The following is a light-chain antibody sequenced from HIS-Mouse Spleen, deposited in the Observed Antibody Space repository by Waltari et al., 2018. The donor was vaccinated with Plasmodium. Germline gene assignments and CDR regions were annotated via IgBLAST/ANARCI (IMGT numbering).Light chain of an antibody. CDR2: GAS. CDR1: QSVSSN. CDR3: QQYNNWPRGT. J-gene: IGKJ1*01. Sequence: EIVMTQSPATLSVSPGERATLSCRASQSVSSNLAWYQQKPGQAPRLLIYGASTRATGIPARFSGSGSGTEFTLTISSMQSEDSAVYYCQQYNNWPRGTFGQGTKVESK. V-gene: IGKV3-15*01.